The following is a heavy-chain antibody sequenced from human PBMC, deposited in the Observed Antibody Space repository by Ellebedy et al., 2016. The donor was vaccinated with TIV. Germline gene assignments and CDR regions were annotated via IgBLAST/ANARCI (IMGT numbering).Heavy chain of an antibody. D-gene: IGHD3-22*01. V-gene: IGHV3-48*01. J-gene: IGHJ4*02. CDR1: GFTFSTYS. Sequence: GESLKISXAASGFTFSTYSMNWVRQAPGKGLEWVSYISSSSSTIYYADSVKGRFTISRDNAKNSLYLQMNSLRAEDTAMYYCARDDDTSGHYGLWTYWGQGILVTVSS. CDR2: ISSSSSTI. CDR3: ARDDDTSGHYGLWTY.